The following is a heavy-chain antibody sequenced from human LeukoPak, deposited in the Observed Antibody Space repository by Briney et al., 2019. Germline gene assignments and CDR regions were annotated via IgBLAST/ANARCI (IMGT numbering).Heavy chain of an antibody. CDR1: GFTVSSNY. D-gene: IGHD1-26*01. V-gene: IGHV3-53*01. Sequence: TGGSLRLSCAASGFTVSSNYMSWVRQAPGKGLEWVSVIYSGGSTYYADSVKGRFTISRDNSKNTLYLQMNSLRAEDTAVYYCTRDRRGRLDYWGQGTLVTVSS. J-gene: IGHJ4*02. CDR3: TRDRRGRLDY. CDR2: IYSGGST.